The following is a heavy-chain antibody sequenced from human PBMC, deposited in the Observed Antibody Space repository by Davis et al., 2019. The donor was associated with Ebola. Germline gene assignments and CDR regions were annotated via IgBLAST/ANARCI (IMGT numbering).Heavy chain of an antibody. D-gene: IGHD1-26*01. CDR3: AKESAGWERLHSWYFDL. CDR2: ISGSGGST. Sequence: PGGSLRLSCAASGFTFSSYAMSWVRQAPGKGLEWVSAISGSGGSTYYADSVKGRFTISRDNSKNTLYLQMNSLRAEDTAVYYCAKESAGWERLHSWYFDLWGRGTLVTVSS. V-gene: IGHV3-23*01. CDR1: GFTFSSYA. J-gene: IGHJ2*01.